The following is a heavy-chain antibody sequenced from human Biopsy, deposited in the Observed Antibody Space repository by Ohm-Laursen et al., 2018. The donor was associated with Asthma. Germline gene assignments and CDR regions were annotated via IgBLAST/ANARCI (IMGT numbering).Heavy chain of an antibody. Sequence: LSLSFACFGFTFSSYAIHWVRQGPGKWLERVADRLYDGSNKYNADYVKCRFTISRDNSKNTLYLQMNSLTAEDTAVYYCARDVHPSTHLGELSEGFDYWGQGTLVTASS. D-gene: IGHD3-16*02. V-gene: IGHV3-30-3*01. CDR2: RLYDGSNK. CDR1: GFTFSSYA. CDR3: ARDVHPSTHLGELSEGFDY. J-gene: IGHJ4*02.